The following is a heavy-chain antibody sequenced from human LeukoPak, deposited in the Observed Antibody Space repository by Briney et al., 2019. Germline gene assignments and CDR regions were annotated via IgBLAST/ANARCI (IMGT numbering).Heavy chain of an antibody. V-gene: IGHV3-74*01. CDR3: ALITGKRDFGY. CDR1: GFNSEDHA. Sequence: GGSLRLSCVVSGFNSEDHAMHWVRQAPGKGLVWVSHINTDGSNTAYADSVRGRFTISRDNAKNTLYLQMNSLRAEDTAVYYCALITGKRDFGYWGQGTPVTVSS. J-gene: IGHJ4*02. D-gene: IGHD1-1*01. CDR2: INTDGSNT.